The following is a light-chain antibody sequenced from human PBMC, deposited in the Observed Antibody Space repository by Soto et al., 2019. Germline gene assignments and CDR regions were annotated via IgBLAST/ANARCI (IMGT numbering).Light chain of an antibody. J-gene: IGKJ4*01. CDR3: QQRTSWPT. V-gene: IGKV3-11*01. CDR1: QSVTSS. Sequence: EIVLPQSPATLSLSPGDRATLSCRASQSVTSSLDWFQQKPGQAPRLLIYDVSRRATAITARFSGSGSGTDFTLTISSLEPEDFAVYYCQQRTSWPTFGGGTKVEIK. CDR2: DVS.